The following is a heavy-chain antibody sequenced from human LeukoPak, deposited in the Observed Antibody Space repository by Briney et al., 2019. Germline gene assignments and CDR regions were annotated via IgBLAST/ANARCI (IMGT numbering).Heavy chain of an antibody. CDR2: ISGSGGST. CDR1: GFTFSSYG. CDR3: AKDIRSMVRGVNWFDP. Sequence: GGSLRLSCAASGFTFSSYGMSWVRQAPGKGLEWVSAISGSGGSTYYADSVKGRFTISRDNSKNTLYLQMNSLRAEDTAVYYCAKDIRSMVRGVNWFDPWGQGTLATVSS. J-gene: IGHJ5*02. V-gene: IGHV3-23*01. D-gene: IGHD3-10*01.